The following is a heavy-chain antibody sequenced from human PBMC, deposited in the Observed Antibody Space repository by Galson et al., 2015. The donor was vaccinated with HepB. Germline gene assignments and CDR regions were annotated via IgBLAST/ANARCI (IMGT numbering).Heavy chain of an antibody. V-gene: IGHV3-21*01. J-gene: IGHJ6*02. CDR3: AREDEIAAAGEEYYAMDV. CDR1: GFIFSDYS. D-gene: IGHD6-13*01. CDR2: ISSSSSYI. Sequence: SLRLSCAASGFIFSDYSMNWVRQAPGKGLEWVSSISSSSSYIYYVDSVKGRFTISRDNARDSLYLQMNSLRVEDTAVYYCAREDEIAAAGEEYYAMDVWGQGTTVTVSS.